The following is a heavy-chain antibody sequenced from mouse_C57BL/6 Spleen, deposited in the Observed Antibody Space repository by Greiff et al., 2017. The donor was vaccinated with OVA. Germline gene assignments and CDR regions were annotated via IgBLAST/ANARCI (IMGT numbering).Heavy chain of an antibody. Sequence: EVKLVESGPVLVKPGASVKMSCKASGYTFTDYYMNWVKQSHGKSLEWIGVINPYNGGTSYNQKFKGKATLTVDKSYSTAYMELNSLTSEDSAVDYYASTYYSKYWDVDYWGQGTTLTVSS. CDR3: ASTYYSKYWDVDY. J-gene: IGHJ2*01. D-gene: IGHD2-5*01. CDR1: GYTFTDYY. CDR2: INPYNGGT. V-gene: IGHV1-19*01.